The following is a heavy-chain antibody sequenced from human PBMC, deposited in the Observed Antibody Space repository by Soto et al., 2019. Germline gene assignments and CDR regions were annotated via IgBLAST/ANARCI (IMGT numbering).Heavy chain of an antibody. D-gene: IGHD2-15*01. J-gene: IGHJ4*02. CDR3: VVAAQPYYFDY. Sequence: QVQLVQSGAEVKKPGASVKVSCKASGYTFTSYGISWVRQSPGQGLEWMGWISDYNGNTNYAQKLQGRVTMTTDTSTTTAVIELRSLISDDTAVYYCVVAAQPYYFDYWGQGNLVTVSS. CDR1: GYTFTSYG. V-gene: IGHV1-18*01. CDR2: ISDYNGNT.